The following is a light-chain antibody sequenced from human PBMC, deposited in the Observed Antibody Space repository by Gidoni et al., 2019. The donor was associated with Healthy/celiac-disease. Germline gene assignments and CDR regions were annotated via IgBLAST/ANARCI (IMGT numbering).Light chain of an antibody. CDR2: AAS. CDR3: QQSYSTPPA. V-gene: IGKV1-39*01. CDR1: QSISSY. Sequence: DIQMTQSPPSLSASVGDRVTITCRASQSISSYLNWYQQKPGKAPKLLIYAASSLQSGVPSRFSGSGSGTDFTLTISSLQPADFATYYCQQSYSTPPAFGQGTKVEIK. J-gene: IGKJ1*01.